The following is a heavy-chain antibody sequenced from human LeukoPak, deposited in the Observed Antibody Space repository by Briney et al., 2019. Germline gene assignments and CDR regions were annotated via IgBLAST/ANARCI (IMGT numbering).Heavy chain of an antibody. J-gene: IGHJ1*01. V-gene: IGHV3-30-3*01. D-gene: IGHD3-22*01. CDR1: GFTFSSYA. CDR2: ISYDGSNK. CDR3: ATGGSGYHRS. Sequence: GGSLRLPCAASGFTFSSYAMHWVRQAPGKGLEGVAVISYDGSNKYYADSVKGRFTISRDNSKNTLYLQMNSLRAEDTAVYYCATGGSGYHRSWGQGTLVTVSS.